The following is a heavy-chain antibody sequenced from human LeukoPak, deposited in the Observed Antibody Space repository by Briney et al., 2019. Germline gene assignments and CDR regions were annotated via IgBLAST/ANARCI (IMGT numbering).Heavy chain of an antibody. V-gene: IGHV3-74*01. CDR3: ARPQQGGTTRSHGLDV. Sequence: GESLRLSCAASGFTFSNSWMQWVRQVPGKGLVWVSRINTDGTSTSYADSVRGRFVISRDNAKNTLYLQMNSLRAEDTAVYYCARPQQGGTTRSHGLDVWGQGTTVTVSS. CDR2: INTDGTST. J-gene: IGHJ6*02. D-gene: IGHD2-2*01. CDR1: GFTFSNSW.